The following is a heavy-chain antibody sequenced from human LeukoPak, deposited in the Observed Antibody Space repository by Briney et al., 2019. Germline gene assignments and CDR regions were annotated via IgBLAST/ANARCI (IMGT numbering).Heavy chain of an antibody. V-gene: IGHV4-59*01. CDR2: FSYSGST. Sequence: SETLSLTCSVSGVSISGYHWIWIRQPPAKGLEWMGYFSYSGSTRYNPSLKSRVTMSVDTSKNQFSLRLISVAAADTAVYYCARMYSGTSYYFDFWGQGTLVTVSS. CDR3: ARMYSGTSYYFDF. J-gene: IGHJ4*02. D-gene: IGHD1-26*01. CDR1: GVSISGYH.